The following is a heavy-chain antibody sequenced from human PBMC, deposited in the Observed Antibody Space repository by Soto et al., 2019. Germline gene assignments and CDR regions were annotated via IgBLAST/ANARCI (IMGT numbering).Heavy chain of an antibody. CDR1: GGSISSYY. V-gene: IGHV4-59*01. CDR3: AWARYCSGGSCYSGRGGFDY. CDR2: IYYSGST. Sequence: PSETRSLTCTVSGGSISSYYWSWIRQPPGKGLEWIGYIYYSGSTNYNPSLKSRVTISVDTSKNQFSLKLSSVTAADTAVYYCAWARYCSGGSCYSGRGGFDYWGQGTLVTVSS. J-gene: IGHJ4*02. D-gene: IGHD2-15*01.